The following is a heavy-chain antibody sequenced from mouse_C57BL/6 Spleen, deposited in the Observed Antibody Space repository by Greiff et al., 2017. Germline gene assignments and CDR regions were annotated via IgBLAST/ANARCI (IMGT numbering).Heavy chain of an antibody. Sequence: EVMLVESEGGLVQPGSSMKLSCTASGFTFSDYYMAWVRQVPEKGLEWVANINYDGSSTYYLDSLKSRFIISRDNEKNILYLQMSSLKSEDTATYYCARVYYDYDGYWYFDVWGTGTTVTVSS. J-gene: IGHJ1*03. V-gene: IGHV5-16*01. CDR2: INYDGSST. CDR3: ARVYYDYDGYWYFDV. CDR1: GFTFSDYY. D-gene: IGHD2-4*01.